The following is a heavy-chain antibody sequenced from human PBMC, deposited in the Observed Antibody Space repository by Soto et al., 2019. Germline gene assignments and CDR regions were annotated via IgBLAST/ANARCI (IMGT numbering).Heavy chain of an antibody. Sequence: QVQLQESGPGLVKPSETLSLTCTVSGVSISTYYWTWIRQPPGKGLEWIGQVFYSGNTNYNPSLKSRVTISVDASRNQFSLRLSSVTAADTAMYYCASRDYNDAFDIWSEWTLVTVSS. CDR1: GVSISTYY. V-gene: IGHV4-59*01. CDR2: VFYSGNT. J-gene: IGHJ3*02. D-gene: IGHD4-4*01. CDR3: ASRDYNDAFDI.